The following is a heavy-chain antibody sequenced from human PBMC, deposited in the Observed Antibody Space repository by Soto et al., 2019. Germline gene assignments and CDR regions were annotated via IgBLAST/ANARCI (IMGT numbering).Heavy chain of an antibody. V-gene: IGHV3-30*18. J-gene: IGHJ6*02. CDR3: AKAFFVVVPAALADYYYGMDV. D-gene: IGHD2-2*01. Sequence: PGGSLRLSCAASGFTFSSYGMHWVRQAPGKGLEWVAVISYDGSNKYYADSVKGRFTISRDNSKNTLYLQVNSLRAEDTAVYYCAKAFFVVVPAALADYYYGMDVWGQGTTVTVSS. CDR2: ISYDGSNK. CDR1: GFTFSSYG.